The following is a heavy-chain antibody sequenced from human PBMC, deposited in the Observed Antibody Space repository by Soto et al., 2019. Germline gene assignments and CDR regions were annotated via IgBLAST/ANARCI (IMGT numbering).Heavy chain of an antibody. CDR1: GVTFSSYE. J-gene: IGHJ5*02. CDR2: ISSSGSTI. Sequence: HPXGSLKLSCSAAGVTFSSYEMNWVRQAPGKGLEWVSYISSSGSTIYYADSVKGRFTISRDNAKNSLYLQMNSLRAEDTAVYYCARAPKGVINWFDPWGQGTLATVSS. D-gene: IGHD3-16*01. V-gene: IGHV3-48*03. CDR3: ARAPKGVINWFDP.